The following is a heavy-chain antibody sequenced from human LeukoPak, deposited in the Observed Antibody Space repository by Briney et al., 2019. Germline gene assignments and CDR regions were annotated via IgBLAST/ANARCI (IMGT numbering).Heavy chain of an antibody. J-gene: IGHJ4*02. D-gene: IGHD2-15*01. V-gene: IGHV1-18*01. CDR3: ARDRRDCSGGSCYSDY. Sequence: ASVKVSCKASGYTFTSYGISWVRQAPGQGLEWMGWISAYNGNTNYAQKLQGRVTMTTDTSTSTAYMELRSLRSDDTVVYYCARDRRDCSGGSCYSDYWGQGTLVTVSS. CDR2: ISAYNGNT. CDR1: GYTFTSYG.